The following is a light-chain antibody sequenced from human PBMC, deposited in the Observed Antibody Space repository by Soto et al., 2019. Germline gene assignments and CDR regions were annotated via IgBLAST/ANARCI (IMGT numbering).Light chain of an antibody. V-gene: IGLV1-47*01. Sequence: QLVLTQPPSASGTPGQRVIITCSGGTSNVERNYVYWYQHLPGTAPKLLIYRDHQRPSGVPDRFSASKSGISASLAISGLRSEDEADYYCAVWDDKLNGLFGGGTKLTVL. CDR3: AVWDDKLNGL. CDR1: TSNVERNY. CDR2: RDH. J-gene: IGLJ3*02.